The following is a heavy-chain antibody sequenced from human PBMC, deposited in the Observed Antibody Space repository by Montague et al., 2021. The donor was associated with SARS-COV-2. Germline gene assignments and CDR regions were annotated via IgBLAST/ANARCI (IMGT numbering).Heavy chain of an antibody. J-gene: IGHJ3*02. CDR3: ARPENSSGWFKPDAFDI. D-gene: IGHD6-19*01. CDR1: GGPISSSSYY. Sequence: SETLSLTCTVSGGPISSSSYYWGWIRQPPGKGLEWIGSIYYSGSTYYNPSLKSRVTLSVDTSKNQFSLELSSVTAADTAVYYCARPENSSGWFKPDAFDIWGRGTMVTVSS. V-gene: IGHV4-39*01. CDR2: IYYSGST.